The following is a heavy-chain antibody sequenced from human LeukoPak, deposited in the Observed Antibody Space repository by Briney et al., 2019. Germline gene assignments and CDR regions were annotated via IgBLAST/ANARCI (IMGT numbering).Heavy chain of an antibody. V-gene: IGHV3-23*01. CDR3: ARSPTSWYFDY. CDR2: FSGSGGNT. J-gene: IGHJ4*02. CDR1: GFTFSGYA. D-gene: IGHD2-2*01. Sequence: DPGGSLRLSCAASGFTFSGYAMSWVRQAPGKGLEWVSTFSGSGGNTYYADSVKGRFTISRDNSKNTLYLQMNSLRPEDTSVYYCARSPTSWYFDYWGQGTLVTVSS.